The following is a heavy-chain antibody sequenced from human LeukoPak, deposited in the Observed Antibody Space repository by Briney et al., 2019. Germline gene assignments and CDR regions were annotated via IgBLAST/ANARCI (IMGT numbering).Heavy chain of an antibody. CDR2: IINSGNSK. Sequence: GGSLRLSCAASEFTFSSYSMNWVRKAPGKGLEWVSYIINSGNSKNYADSVKGRFTISRDNTKSSLYLQMNGLRAEDTAVYYCASLKDAFDIWGQGTMVTVSS. CDR1: EFTFSSYS. CDR3: ASLKDAFDI. V-gene: IGHV3-48*01. J-gene: IGHJ3*02.